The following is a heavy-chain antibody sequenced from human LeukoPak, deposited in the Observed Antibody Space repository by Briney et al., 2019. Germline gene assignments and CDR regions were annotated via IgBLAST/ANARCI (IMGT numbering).Heavy chain of an antibody. CDR3: ARGIAARRSHYFDY. CDR2: IYYSGNS. CDR1: GGSVSSGSYF. J-gene: IGHJ4*02. D-gene: IGHD6-6*01. Sequence: SETLSLTCTVSGGSVSSGSYFWSWIRQPPGKGLEWIGYIYYSGNSNYNPSLKSRVTISVDTSKNQFSLKLSSVTAADTAVYYCARGIAARRSHYFDYWGQGTLVTVSS. V-gene: IGHV4-61*01.